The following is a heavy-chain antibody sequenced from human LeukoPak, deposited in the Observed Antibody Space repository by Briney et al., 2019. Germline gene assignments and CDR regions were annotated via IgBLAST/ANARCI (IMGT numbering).Heavy chain of an antibody. J-gene: IGHJ4*02. Sequence: SETLSLTCTASGGSISSYYWSWIRQPPGKGLEWIGYIYYSGSTNYNPSLKSRVTISVDTSKNQFSLKLSSVTAADTAVYYCARSASSYDFWSGYSQPFDYWGQGTLVTVSS. CDR1: GGSISSYY. CDR2: IYYSGST. V-gene: IGHV4-59*01. D-gene: IGHD3-3*01. CDR3: ARSASSYDFWSGYSQPFDY.